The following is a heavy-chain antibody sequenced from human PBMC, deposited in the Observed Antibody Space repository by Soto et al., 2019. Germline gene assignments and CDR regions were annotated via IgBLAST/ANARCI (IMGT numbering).Heavy chain of an antibody. CDR2: ILPIFGTT. V-gene: IGHV1-69*01. CDR3: AIDETGGSYYYYYGMDV. D-gene: IGHD7-27*01. CDR1: GGTFNIYN. J-gene: IGHJ6*02. Sequence: QVQLVQSGAEVKKPGSSVKVSCKASGGTFNIYNINWVRQAPGQGLEWMGGILPIFGTTNYAQRFQGRLTIIADDSTSTAYMELSSLRSEDTAVYYCAIDETGGSYYYYYGMDVWGQGTTVTVTS.